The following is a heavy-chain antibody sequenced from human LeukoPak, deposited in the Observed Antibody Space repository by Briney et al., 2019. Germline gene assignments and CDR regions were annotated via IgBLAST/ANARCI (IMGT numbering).Heavy chain of an antibody. D-gene: IGHD6-13*01. CDR2: ISSSSSYI. V-gene: IGHV3-21*01. J-gene: IGHJ4*02. Sequence: GGSLRLSCAASGFTFSSYSMNWVRQAPGKGLEWVSSISSSSSYIYYADSVKGRFTISRDNAKNSLYLQMNSLRAEDTAVYYCARQWQLADLLDSWGQGTLVTVSS. CDR1: GFTFSSYS. CDR3: ARQWQLADLLDS.